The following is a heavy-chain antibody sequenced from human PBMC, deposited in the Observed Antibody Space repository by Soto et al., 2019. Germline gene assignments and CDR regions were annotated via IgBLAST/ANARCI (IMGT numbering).Heavy chain of an antibody. D-gene: IGHD6-13*01. V-gene: IGHV5-10-1*01. J-gene: IGHJ5*02. Sequence: GESLKISCKGSGYSFTSYWISWVRQMPGKGLEWMGRIDPSDSYTNYSPSFQGHVTISADKSISTAYLQWSSLKASDTAMYYCARQQRGRAAGPSGWFDPWGQGTLVTVSS. CDR2: IDPSDSYT. CDR1: GYSFTSYW. CDR3: ARQQRGRAAGPSGWFDP.